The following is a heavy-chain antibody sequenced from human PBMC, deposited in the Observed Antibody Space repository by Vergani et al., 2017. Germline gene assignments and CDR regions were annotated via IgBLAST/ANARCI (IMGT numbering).Heavy chain of an antibody. CDR2: IDPSDSYT. J-gene: IGHJ4*02. CDR1: GYTFTSYW. D-gene: IGHD6-13*01. V-gene: IGHV5-10-1*03. Sequence: EVQLVQSGAEVKTPGESLRISCKGSGYTFTSYWISWVRQMPGKGLEWMGRIDPSDSYTNYSPSFQGHVTISVDKSISAAYLQWSSLKASDTAMYYCARDTGQQLAWDWGQGTLVTVSS. CDR3: ARDTGQQLAWD.